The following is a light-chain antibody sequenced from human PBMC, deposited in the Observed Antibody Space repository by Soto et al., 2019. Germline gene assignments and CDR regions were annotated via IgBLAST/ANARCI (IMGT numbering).Light chain of an antibody. CDR1: RLGHKY. CDR3: QAWDSSTVV. CDR2: QDT. Sequence: SYELTQPPSVSVSPGQTVSITCSGDRLGHKYACWYQHKPGQSPVLVIYQDTKRPSGIPERFSGSNSGNTATLTISGTQAMDEADYYCQAWDSSTVVFGGGTKLTVL. V-gene: IGLV3-1*01. J-gene: IGLJ3*02.